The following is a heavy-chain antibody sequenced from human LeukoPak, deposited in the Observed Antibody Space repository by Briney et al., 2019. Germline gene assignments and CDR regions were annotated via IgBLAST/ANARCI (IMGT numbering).Heavy chain of an antibody. CDR3: ARDMVKGVVVVPAARAFDP. CDR2: INGGNGNT. J-gene: IGHJ5*02. V-gene: IGHV1-3*01. Sequence: ASVKVSCKASRYTFTTYAMHWVRQAPGQRLEWLGWINGGNGNTKYSQKFQGRVTITRDTSASTAYMELSSLRSEDTALYYCARDMVKGVVVVPAARAFDPWGQGTLVTVSS. CDR1: RYTFTTYA. D-gene: IGHD2-2*01.